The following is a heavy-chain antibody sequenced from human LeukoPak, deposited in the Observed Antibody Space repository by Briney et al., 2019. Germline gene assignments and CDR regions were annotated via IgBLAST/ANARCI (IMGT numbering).Heavy chain of an antibody. V-gene: IGHV4-59*01. CDR3: ARHQGYAGSWYADY. CDR1: GGSMSPYY. J-gene: IGHJ4*02. Sequence: SETLSLTCTVSGGSMSPYYWSWIRQPPGKGLEYVGYIYYTGGTNYNPSLKSRVTISADTSKNQFSLKLNSVTAADTAVYYCARHQGYAGSWYADYWGQGALVTVSS. D-gene: IGHD6-13*01. CDR2: IYYTGGT.